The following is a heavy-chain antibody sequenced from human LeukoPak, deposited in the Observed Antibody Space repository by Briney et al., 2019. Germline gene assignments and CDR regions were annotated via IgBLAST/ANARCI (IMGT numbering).Heavy chain of an antibody. CDR1: GFTLRSHD. CDR2: TSGSGGNT. CDR3: AKEYSGYDFDY. V-gene: IGHV3-23*01. Sequence: GGSLRLSCAASGFTLRSHDMSWVRQAPGGGRVGVAATSGSGGNTYYADSVKGRLTISRGNSKNTLYLQMNSLRAEDTAVYYCAKEYSGYDFDYWGQGTLVTVSS. D-gene: IGHD5-12*01. J-gene: IGHJ4*02.